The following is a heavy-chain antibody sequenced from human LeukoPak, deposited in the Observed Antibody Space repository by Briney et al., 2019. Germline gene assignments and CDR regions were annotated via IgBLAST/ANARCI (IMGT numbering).Heavy chain of an antibody. D-gene: IGHD3-3*01. J-gene: IGHJ3*02. CDR3: ARVVMGYDFWSGYHPDAFDI. CDR1: GYTFTSYA. Sequence: ASVKVSCKASGYTFTSYAVNWVRQAPGQGLEWMGWINTNTGNPTYAQGFTGRFVFSLDTSVSTAYLQISSLKAEDTAVYYCARVVMGYDFWSGYHPDAFDIWGQGTMVTVSS. V-gene: IGHV7-4-1*02. CDR2: INTNTGNP.